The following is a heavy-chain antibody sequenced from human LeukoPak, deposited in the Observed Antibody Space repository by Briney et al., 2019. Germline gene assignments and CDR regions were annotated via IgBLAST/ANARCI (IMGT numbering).Heavy chain of an antibody. CDR3: ARARRDIGYDGWFDP. CDR2: INPTSGNT. Sequence: ASVKVSCKASGFTFTDYYIHWVRQAPGQGLEWMRWINPTSGNTNSAQKFQGRVTMTRDTSISTAYMELTSLRSDDTAVYYCARARRDIGYDGWFDPWGQGTLVTVSS. CDR1: GFTFTDYY. V-gene: IGHV1-2*02. D-gene: IGHD5-12*01. J-gene: IGHJ5*02.